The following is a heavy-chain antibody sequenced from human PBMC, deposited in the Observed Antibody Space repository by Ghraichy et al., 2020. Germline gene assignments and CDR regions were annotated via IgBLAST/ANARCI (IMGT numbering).Heavy chain of an antibody. J-gene: IGHJ4*02. Sequence: GESLNISCEVSGFTFSSYAMNWVRQAPGKGLEWVSAISGSGGTTYYADSVKGRFTISSDNSKNTLYLQMHSLRAEDTAVYFCAKDQVARRSWYIPTIFDYWGQGTLVTVSS. CDR1: GFTFSSYA. D-gene: IGHD1-1*01. V-gene: IGHV3-23*01. CDR3: AKDQVARRSWYIPTIFDY. CDR2: ISGSGGTT.